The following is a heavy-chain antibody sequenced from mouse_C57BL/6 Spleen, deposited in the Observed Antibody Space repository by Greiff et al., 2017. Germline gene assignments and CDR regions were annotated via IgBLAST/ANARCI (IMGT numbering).Heavy chain of an antibody. CDR2: IDPSDSYT. Sequence: QVQLQQPGAELVMPGASVKLSCKASGYTFTSYWMHWVKQRPGQGLEWIGEIDPSDSYTNYNQKFKGKSTLTVAKSSSTAYMQLSSLTSEDSAVYYCARRAVTTMVTYFDYWGQGTTLTVSS. CDR3: ARRAVTTMVTYFDY. CDR1: GYTFTSYW. V-gene: IGHV1-69*01. D-gene: IGHD2-1*01. J-gene: IGHJ2*01.